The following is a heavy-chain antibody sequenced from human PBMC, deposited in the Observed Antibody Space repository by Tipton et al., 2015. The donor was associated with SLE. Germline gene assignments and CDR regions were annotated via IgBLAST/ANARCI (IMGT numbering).Heavy chain of an antibody. Sequence: TLSLTCEVYGGSFSGYYWSWIRQSPGKGLEWIGEINHSGSTNYNPSLASRLTISVDTSKNQFSLKLSSVTAADTAVYYCVRAGLWLTFFDYWGQGTLVTVSS. CDR3: VRAGLWLTFFDY. J-gene: IGHJ4*02. CDR2: INHSGST. V-gene: IGHV4-34*01. D-gene: IGHD5-18*01. CDR1: GGSFSGYY.